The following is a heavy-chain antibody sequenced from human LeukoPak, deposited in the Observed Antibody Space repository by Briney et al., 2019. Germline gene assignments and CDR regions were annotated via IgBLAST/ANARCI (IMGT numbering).Heavy chain of an antibody. CDR1: GFTFSSYG. Sequence: GGSLRLSCAASGFTFSSYGMHWVRQAPGKGLEWVALIWYDGSNKYYADSVKGRLTISRDNSKNTLYLQMNSLRAEDTAVYYCAKDCRSGSPYYFDYWGQGTLVTVSS. V-gene: IGHV3-33*06. CDR2: IWYDGSNK. J-gene: IGHJ4*02. CDR3: AKDCRSGSPYYFDY. D-gene: IGHD3-3*01.